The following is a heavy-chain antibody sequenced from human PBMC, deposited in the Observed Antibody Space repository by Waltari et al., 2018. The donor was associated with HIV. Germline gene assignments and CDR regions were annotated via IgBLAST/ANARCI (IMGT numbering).Heavy chain of an antibody. CDR2: INPNSGGT. V-gene: IGHV1-2*02. CDR3: ARPHCSSTSCYMVWFDP. J-gene: IGHJ5*02. CDR1: GDTFPGYY. Sequence: QVQLVQSGAEVKKPGASVKVSCKASGDTFPGYYMHWVRPAPGLGLEWMGWINPNSGGTNYAQKFQGRVTMTRDTSISTAYMELSRLRSDDTAVYYCARPHCSSTSCYMVWFDPWGQGTLVTVSS. D-gene: IGHD2-2*02.